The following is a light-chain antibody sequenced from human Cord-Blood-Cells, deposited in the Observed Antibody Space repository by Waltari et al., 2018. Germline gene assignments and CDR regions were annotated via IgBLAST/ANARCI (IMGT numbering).Light chain of an antibody. Sequence: SSKLTQDPAVSVALGQTVRITCQGDRLRSYYASWYQQKPGQAPVLVIYGKNNRPSGIPDRFSGSSSGNTASLTITGAQAEDEADYYCNSRDSSGNHLVVFGGGTKLTVL. J-gene: IGLJ2*01. CDR1: RLRSYY. CDR2: GKN. V-gene: IGLV3-19*01. CDR3: NSRDSSGNHLVV.